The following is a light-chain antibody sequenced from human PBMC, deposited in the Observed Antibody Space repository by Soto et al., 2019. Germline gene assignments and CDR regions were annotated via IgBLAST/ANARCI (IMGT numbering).Light chain of an antibody. CDR3: SSYTSSSTWV. J-gene: IGLJ3*02. V-gene: IGLV2-14*01. Sequence: QSVLTQPASVSGSPGQSITISCTGTSNDVGIYNYVSWYQQHPGKAPKLMIYEVTNRPSGVSDRFSGSKSDNTASLTISGLQAEDEADYYCSSYTSSSTWVFGGGTKLTV. CDR1: SNDVGIYNY. CDR2: EVT.